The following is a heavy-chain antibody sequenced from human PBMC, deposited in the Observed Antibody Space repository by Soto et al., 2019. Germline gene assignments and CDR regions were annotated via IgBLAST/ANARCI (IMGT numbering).Heavy chain of an antibody. V-gene: IGHV1-3*01. Sequence: QVQLVQSGAEVKKPGASVKVSCKASGYTFTSYAMHWVRQAPGQRLEWMGWINAGNCNTKYSQKFQGKVTITRDTSASTADMELSSLRSEDTAVYYCAIIAVADNFDYWGQGTMVTVSS. CDR3: AIIAVADNFDY. J-gene: IGHJ4*02. D-gene: IGHD6-19*01. CDR2: INAGNCNT. CDR1: GYTFTSYA.